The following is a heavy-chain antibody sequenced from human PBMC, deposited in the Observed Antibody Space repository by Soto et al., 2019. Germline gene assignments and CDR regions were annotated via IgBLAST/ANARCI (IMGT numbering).Heavy chain of an antibody. Sequence: GGSPRLSCASSGFTFINYGMHWVRQAPGKGLEWVAVISDDGVSKYYADSVQGRFTISRDNSESVVLLQMNSLRPDDTALYFCARAYYFGSGTSYTLYYWGQGTQVTVSS. J-gene: IGHJ4*02. CDR2: ISDDGVSK. V-gene: IGHV3-30*03. D-gene: IGHD3-10*01. CDR1: GFTFINYG. CDR3: ARAYYFGSGTSYTLYY.